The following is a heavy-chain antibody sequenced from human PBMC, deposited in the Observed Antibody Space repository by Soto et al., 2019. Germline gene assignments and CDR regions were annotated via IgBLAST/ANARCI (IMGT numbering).Heavy chain of an antibody. J-gene: IGHJ4*02. D-gene: IGHD2-2*01. CDR1: GDSISSSRYY. V-gene: IGHV3-23*01. CDR3: AKNQPSWATRAAFDY. CDR2: ISGGSGDST. Sequence: ETLSLTCTVSGDSISSSRYYWGWVRQPPGKGLEWVSGISGGSGDSTFYADSVKGRFTISRDNSKNTLHLQMNSLRTEDTAVYYCAKNQPSWATRAAFDYWGQGTLVTVSS.